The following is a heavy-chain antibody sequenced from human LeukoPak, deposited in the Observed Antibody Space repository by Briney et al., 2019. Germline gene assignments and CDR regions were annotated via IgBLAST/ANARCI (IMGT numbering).Heavy chain of an antibody. CDR2: MNPNSGNT. V-gene: IGHV1-8*01. CDR3: ARRPLSRGFGAFGI. D-gene: IGHD3-16*01. Sequence: ASVKVSCKASGYTFTSYDINWVRQATGQGLEWMGWMNPNSGNTGYAQKFQGRVTMTRNTSISTAYMELSSLRSEDTAVYYCARRPLSRGFGAFGIWGQGTMVTVSS. CDR1: GYTFTSYD. J-gene: IGHJ3*02.